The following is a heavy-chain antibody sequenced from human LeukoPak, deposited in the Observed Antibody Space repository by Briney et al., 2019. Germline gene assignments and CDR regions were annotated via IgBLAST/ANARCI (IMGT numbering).Heavy chain of an antibody. D-gene: IGHD3-10*01. CDR2: IQYDGSKK. J-gene: IGHJ4*02. Sequence: GGSLRLSCAASGFTFSSYGMHWVRQAPGKGLEWVAFIQYDGSKKYYADSVKGRFTISRDNSKNTLYLEMNSLRAEDTAVYYCAKDIGSYYDYWGQGILVTVSS. V-gene: IGHV3-30*02. CDR3: AKDIGSYYDY. CDR1: GFTFSSYG.